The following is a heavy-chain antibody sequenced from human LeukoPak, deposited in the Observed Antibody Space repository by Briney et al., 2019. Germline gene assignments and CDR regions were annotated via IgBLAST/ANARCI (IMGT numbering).Heavy chain of an antibody. CDR2: IYNSGST. CDR1: GGSITSYY. V-gene: IGHV4-59*01. CDR3: ARTYYDFWSGYYYYYYYYMDV. Sequence: NPSETLSLTCTVSGGSITSYYWSWIRQPPGKGLEWIGYIYNSGSTNYNPSLKSRVTISVDTSKNQFSLKLSSVTAADTAVYYCARTYYDFWSGYYYYYYYYMDVWGKGTTVTVSS. D-gene: IGHD3-3*01. J-gene: IGHJ6*03.